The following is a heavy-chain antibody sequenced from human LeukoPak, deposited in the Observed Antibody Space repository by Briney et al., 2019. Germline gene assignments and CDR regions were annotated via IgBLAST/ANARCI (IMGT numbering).Heavy chain of an antibody. CDR2: ISSSSNYI. Sequence: PGGSLRLSCAASGFTFSSYSINWVRQAPGKGLEWVSFISSSSNYIYYADSVKGRFTISRDNAKNSLYLQMNSLRAEDTAVYYCARSIVLVPAASGGRGGTFDYWGQGTLVTVSS. D-gene: IGHD2-2*01. CDR1: GFTFSSYS. CDR3: ARSIVLVPAASGGRGGTFDY. V-gene: IGHV3-21*01. J-gene: IGHJ4*02.